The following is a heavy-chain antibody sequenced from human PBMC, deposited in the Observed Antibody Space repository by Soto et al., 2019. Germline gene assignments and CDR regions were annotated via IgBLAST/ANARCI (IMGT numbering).Heavy chain of an antibody. D-gene: IGHD6-6*01. V-gene: IGHV4-39*01. CDR3: AILGKGQLGDY. CDR2: IYYSGST. J-gene: IGHJ4*02. CDR1: GGSISSSSYY. Sequence: SETLSLTCTVSGGSISSSSYYWGWIRQPPGKGLEWIGSIYYSGSTYYNPSLKSRVTISVDTSKNQFSLKLSSVTAADTAVYYCAILGKGQLGDYWGQGTLVTVSS.